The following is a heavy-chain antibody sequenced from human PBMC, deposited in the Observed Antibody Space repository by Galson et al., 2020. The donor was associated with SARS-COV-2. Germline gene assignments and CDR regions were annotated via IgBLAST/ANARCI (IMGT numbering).Heavy chain of an antibody. V-gene: IGHV4-34*01. CDR2: INNRGTT. J-gene: IGHJ4*02. Sequence: PSETLSLTCAVYRGTFSGYYWNWIRQPPGKGLEWIGEINNRGTTNYNASLRSRVTISVDTSKSQFSLRLTSVTAADTAVYYCARGRNPRDDGALLWIYRMASTGVFDYWGLGTLVTVSS. CDR1: RGTFSGYY. D-gene: IGHD1-1*01. CDR3: ARGRNPRDDGALLWIYRMASTGVFDY.